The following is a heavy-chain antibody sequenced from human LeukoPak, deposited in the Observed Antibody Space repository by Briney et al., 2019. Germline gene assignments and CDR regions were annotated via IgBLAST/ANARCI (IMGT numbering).Heavy chain of an antibody. CDR3: AKGQNCYGSGRFDY. CDR1: GFTFSSYG. J-gene: IGHJ4*02. D-gene: IGHD3-10*01. Sequence: GGPLRLSCAASGFTFSSYGMSWVRQSPGKGLEWVSAFSDSCGSTYYADSVKGLFTISRDNSKNTLYLQMNSLRAEDTAVYCCAKGQNCYGSGRFDYWGQGILVTVSS. CDR2: FSDSCGST. V-gene: IGHV3-23*01.